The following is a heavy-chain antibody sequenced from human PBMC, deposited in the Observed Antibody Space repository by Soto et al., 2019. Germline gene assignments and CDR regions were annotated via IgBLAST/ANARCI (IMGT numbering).Heavy chain of an antibody. CDR2: ISAYNGNT. CDR3: ARESGDYDSSGSEYFQH. V-gene: IGHV1-18*01. Sequence: QVQLVQSGAEVKKPGASVKVSCKASGYTFTSYGISWVRQAPGQGLEWMGWISAYNGNTNYAQKLQGRVTMTADTSPSTAYMELRSLRSDDTAVYYCARESGDYDSSGSEYFQHWGQGTLVTVSS. CDR1: GYTFTSYG. D-gene: IGHD3-22*01. J-gene: IGHJ1*01.